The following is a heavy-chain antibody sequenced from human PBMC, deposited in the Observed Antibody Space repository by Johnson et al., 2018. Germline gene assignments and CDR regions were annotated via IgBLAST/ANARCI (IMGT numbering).Heavy chain of an antibody. CDR2: LSDDGNTK. CDR3: SRGPSVVVVPPKPDAFDI. D-gene: IGHD2-15*01. J-gene: IGHJ3*02. CDR1: GFIFSSHG. V-gene: IGHV3-30*03. Sequence: VQSGRSLRLSCEAAGFIFSSHGMHWVRQAKGKGPEWVAVLSDDGNTKWYADYVKGRFIISRDNSKKTLYLQMNSLRTDETAGFYRSRGPSVVVVPPKPDAFDIWGQGTMVTVSS.